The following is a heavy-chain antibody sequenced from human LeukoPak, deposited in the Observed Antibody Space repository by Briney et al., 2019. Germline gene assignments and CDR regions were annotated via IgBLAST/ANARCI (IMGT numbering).Heavy chain of an antibody. Sequence: GASVKVTCKASGYTLTGYYMHWVRQAPGQGLEWMGWINPNSGGTNYAQKFQGRVTMTRDTSINTVYMELSRLRSDDTAVYYCARTYSGSLWGDYWGQGTLVTVSS. CDR2: INPNSGGT. CDR1: GYTLTGYY. D-gene: IGHD1-26*01. V-gene: IGHV1-2*02. J-gene: IGHJ4*02. CDR3: ARTYSGSLWGDY.